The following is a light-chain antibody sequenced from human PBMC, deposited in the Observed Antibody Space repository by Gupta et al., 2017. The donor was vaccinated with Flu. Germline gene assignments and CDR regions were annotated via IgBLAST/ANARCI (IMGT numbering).Light chain of an antibody. J-gene: IGKJ1*01. CDR2: KAS. Sequence: DIQMTQSPSTLSASVGDRVTITCRASQSISSWLAWYQQKPGKAPKLLIYKASSLESGVPSRFSGSGSGTEFPLTISGLQPDDFATYYCQQYNSYSTWTFGQGTKVEIK. CDR3: QQYNSYSTWT. CDR1: QSISSW. V-gene: IGKV1-5*03.